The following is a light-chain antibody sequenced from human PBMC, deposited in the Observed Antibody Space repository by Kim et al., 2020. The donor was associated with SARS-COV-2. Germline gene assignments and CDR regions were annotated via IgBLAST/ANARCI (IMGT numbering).Light chain of an antibody. J-gene: IGLJ3*02. CDR1: SSDVGRYNY. Sequence: GQSLPLSCTGTSSDVGRYNYVSWYQQHPGKAPKLLIYDVSNRPSGVSNRFSGSKSGNTASLTISGLQAEDEADYYCSSYTSSSTLVFGGGTQLTVL. V-gene: IGLV2-14*03. CDR3: SSYTSSSTLV. CDR2: DVS.